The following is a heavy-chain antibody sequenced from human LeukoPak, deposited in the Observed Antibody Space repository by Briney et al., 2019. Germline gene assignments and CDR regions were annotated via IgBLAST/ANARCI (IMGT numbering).Heavy chain of an antibody. D-gene: IGHD2-15*01. CDR2: VISNGGST. CDR3: ARDTRYCSGGSCYPEYFQH. CDR1: GFTFNNYA. Sequence: GGTLRLSCAASGFTFNNYAMTWVRQAPGEGLQWVSSVISNGGSTYHADSVKGRFTISRDNSKNTLFLQMNSLRAEDTAVYYCARDTRYCSGGSCYPEYFQHWGQGTLVTVSS. V-gene: IGHV3-23*01. J-gene: IGHJ1*01.